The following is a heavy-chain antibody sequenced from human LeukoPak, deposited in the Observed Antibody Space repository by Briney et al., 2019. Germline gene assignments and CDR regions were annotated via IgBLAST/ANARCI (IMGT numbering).Heavy chain of an antibody. CDR2: IYYSGST. V-gene: IGHV4-31*03. CDR1: GGSISSGGYY. Sequence: PSQTLSLTCTVSGGSISSGGYYWSWIRQHPGKGLEWIGYIYYSGSTYYNPSLKSRVTISVDTSKNQFSLKLSSVTAADTAVYYCARYSYGQLSWFDPWGQGTLATVSS. J-gene: IGHJ5*02. D-gene: IGHD5-18*01. CDR3: ARYSYGQLSWFDP.